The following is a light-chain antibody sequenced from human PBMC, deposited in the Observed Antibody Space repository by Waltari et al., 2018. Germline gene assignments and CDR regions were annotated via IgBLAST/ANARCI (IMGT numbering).Light chain of an antibody. V-gene: IGLV2-14*01. Sequence: QSALTQPASVSGSPGQPITISCTGSSSDVVGYNYVSWYQQHPGKAPNLMIYDVSNRPSGVSNRFSGSKSGNTASLTISGLQAEDEADYYCSSYTSSSTQVFGAGTKVTVL. CDR3: SSYTSSSTQV. CDR2: DVS. J-gene: IGLJ1*01. CDR1: SSDVVGYNY.